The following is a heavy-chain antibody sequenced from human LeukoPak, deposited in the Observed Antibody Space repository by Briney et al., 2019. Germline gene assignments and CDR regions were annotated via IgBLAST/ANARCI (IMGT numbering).Heavy chain of an antibody. Sequence: PGGSLRLSCAASGFTVSSDYMSWVRQPPGKGLEWVSVIYSGGSTNYADSVKGRFTISRDNAKNTLYLQMNSLRAEDTAVYYCASDGDGYNNGIDYWGQGTLVTVSS. CDR2: IYSGGST. J-gene: IGHJ4*02. V-gene: IGHV3-53*01. CDR1: GFTVSSDY. D-gene: IGHD5-24*01. CDR3: ASDGDGYNNGIDY.